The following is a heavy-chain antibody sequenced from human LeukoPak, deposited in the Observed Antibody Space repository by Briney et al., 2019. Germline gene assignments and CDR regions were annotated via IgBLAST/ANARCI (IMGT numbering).Heavy chain of an antibody. CDR3: ARHRTDYAFDWFDP. CDR2: IYYSGST. V-gene: IGHV4-39*01. CDR1: GCSISSSSYY. Sequence: PAETLSLTCTVSGCSISSSSYYWGWIRQPPGKGREWIGSIYYSGSTYYNPSLKSRVTISVDTSKNQFSLKLSSVTAADTAVYYCARHRTDYAFDWFDPWGQGTLVTVSS. D-gene: IGHD4-17*01. J-gene: IGHJ5*02.